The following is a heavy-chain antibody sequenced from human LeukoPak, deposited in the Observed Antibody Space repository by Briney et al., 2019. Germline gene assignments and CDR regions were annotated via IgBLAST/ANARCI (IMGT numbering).Heavy chain of an antibody. CDR1: GGSISSGDYY. CDR3: ARRGILQSQIRAFDI. CDR2: TYYSGST. D-gene: IGHD1-14*01. V-gene: IGHV4-30-4*01. J-gene: IGHJ3*02. Sequence: SQTLPLTCTVSGGSISSGDYYWSWIRQPPGKGLEWIGYTYYSGSTYYNPSLKSRVTISVDTSKNQFSLKLSSVTAADTAVYYCARRGILQSQIRAFDIWGQGTMVTVSS.